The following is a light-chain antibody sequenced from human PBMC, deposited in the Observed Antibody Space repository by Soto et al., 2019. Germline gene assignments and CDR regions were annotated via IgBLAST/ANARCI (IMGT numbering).Light chain of an antibody. Sequence: DIQMTHSPSSLSASVVDIVTIAWRPSQSISRYLNWYQHKPGNAPKLLINAASSLERGVPSRFSGGGSGTDFTLNISSLQPDDFATYYCQQNYRATPWTFGQGTKVDIK. CDR3: QQNYRATPWT. CDR1: QSISRY. CDR2: AAS. V-gene: IGKV1-39*01. J-gene: IGKJ1*01.